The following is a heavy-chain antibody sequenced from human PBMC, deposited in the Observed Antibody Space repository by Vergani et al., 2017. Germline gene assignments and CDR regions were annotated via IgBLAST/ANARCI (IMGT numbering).Heavy chain of an antibody. V-gene: IGHV1-69*12. J-gene: IGHJ6*02. CDR3: ASPRSGYDVEAVAGHVYYYYGMDV. Sequence: QVQLVQSGAEVKKPGSSVKVSCKASGGTFSSYAISWVRQAPGQGLEWMGGIIPIFGTANYAQKFQGRVTITADESTRTAYMELSSLRSEDTAVYYCASPRSGYDVEAVAGHVYYYYGMDVWGQGTTVTVSS. D-gene: IGHD5-12*01. CDR2: IIPIFGTA. CDR1: GGTFSSYA.